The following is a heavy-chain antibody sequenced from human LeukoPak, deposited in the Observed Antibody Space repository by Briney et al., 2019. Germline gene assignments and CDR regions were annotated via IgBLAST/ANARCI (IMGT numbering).Heavy chain of an antibody. D-gene: IGHD2-8*02. CDR1: GYTSTGYY. CDR3: ARVRQTGAESDS. Sequence: GASAKVSCKASGYTSTGYYMYRVRHAPGQGLGWMGWINTNGGGTSYAQKCQDRVTMTRDTSINTAYMELTRVTSDDTAVYYCARVRQTGAESDSWGQGTLVTVSS. CDR2: INTNGGGT. J-gene: IGHJ4*02. V-gene: IGHV1-2*02.